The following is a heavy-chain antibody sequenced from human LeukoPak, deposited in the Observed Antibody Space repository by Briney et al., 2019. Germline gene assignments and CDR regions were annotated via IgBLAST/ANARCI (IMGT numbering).Heavy chain of an antibody. D-gene: IGHD3-22*01. Sequence: AGGSLRLSCAASGFTFTNYGMHWVRQAPGKGLEWVASIGYGGSNKYYADSVKGRFTVSRDKPKNTLYLQMNSLRTEDTAVYYCAKGLYYKDRSGYPAWGQGTLVTISS. CDR1: GFTFTNYG. J-gene: IGHJ5*02. V-gene: IGHV3-30*02. CDR3: AKGLYYKDRSGYPA. CDR2: IGYGGSNK.